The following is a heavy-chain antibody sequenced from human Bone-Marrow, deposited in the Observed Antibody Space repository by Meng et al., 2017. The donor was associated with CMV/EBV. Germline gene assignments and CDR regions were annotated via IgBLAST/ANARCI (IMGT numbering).Heavy chain of an antibody. V-gene: IGHV3-23*01. Sequence: LSCAASGFTFGSYAMSWVRQAPGKGLEWVSAISGSGGSTYYADSVKGRFTISRDNSKNTLYLQMNSLRAEDTAVYYCAKLTNGRLDYWGQGTLVTVSS. D-gene: IGHD2-8*01. CDR2: ISGSGGST. CDR3: AKLTNGRLDY. CDR1: GFTFGSYA. J-gene: IGHJ4*02.